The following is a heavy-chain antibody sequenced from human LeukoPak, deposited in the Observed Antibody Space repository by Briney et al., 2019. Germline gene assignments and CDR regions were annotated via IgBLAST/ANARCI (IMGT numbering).Heavy chain of an antibody. CDR3: AKDWELGS. D-gene: IGHD1-26*01. V-gene: IGHV4-59*01. CDR1: GASINSYY. Sequence: SETLSLTCGVSGASINSYYWRWLRQPPGKGLEWVGNTYYSGSTNYNPSLSSRVTISLDTSKNQFSLKLTSVTAANTAVYYCAKDWELGSSGEGTLVTTSS. J-gene: IGHJ5*02. CDR2: TYYSGST.